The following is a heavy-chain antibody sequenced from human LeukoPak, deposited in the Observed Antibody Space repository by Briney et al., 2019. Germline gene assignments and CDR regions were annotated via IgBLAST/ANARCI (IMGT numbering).Heavy chain of an antibody. V-gene: IGHV3-7*03. J-gene: IGHJ6*02. Sequence: GGSLRLSCAASGFTFTLYWMTWVRQAPGKGLEWVANIKEDGNEKYYVDSVKGRFTISRDSAKNSLYLQMKSLRAEDTAVYYCARDKPSRLVVYDHYYGLDVWGQGATVTVSS. D-gene: IGHD3-16*01. CDR1: GFTFTLYW. CDR2: IKEDGNEK. CDR3: ARDKPSRLVVYDHYYGLDV.